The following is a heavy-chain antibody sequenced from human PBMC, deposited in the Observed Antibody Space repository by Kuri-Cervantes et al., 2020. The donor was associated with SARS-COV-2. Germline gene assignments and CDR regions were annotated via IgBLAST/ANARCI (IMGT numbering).Heavy chain of an antibody. CDR1: GGTFSSYA. CDR2: IIPMFGTP. D-gene: IGHD1-26*01. V-gene: IGHV1-69*13. CDR3: ARDHPDSGSYSH. J-gene: IGHJ4*02. Sequence: SVKVSCKASGGTFSSYAISWVRQAPGQGLEWMGGIIPMFGTPNYAQKFQGRVTITADESTNTVYMELSSLRSDDTAVYYCARDHPDSGSYSHWGQGTLVTVSS.